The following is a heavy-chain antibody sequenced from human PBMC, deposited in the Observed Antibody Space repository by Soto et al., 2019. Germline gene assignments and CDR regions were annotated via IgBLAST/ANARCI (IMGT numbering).Heavy chain of an antibody. V-gene: IGHV1-18*01. J-gene: IGHJ4*02. CDR3: ARRTRIVGAASFDS. CDR1: GYTFTSYD. D-gene: IGHD1-26*01. Sequence: QVQLVQSGAEVQKPGASVKVSCKASGYTFTSYDINWVRQAPGQGLEWMGWISVYNGNTEYAQKYQGRVTMTTDTATSTAYMELRSLRSDDTAVYYCARRTRIVGAASFDSWGQGTLVTVSS. CDR2: ISVYNGNT.